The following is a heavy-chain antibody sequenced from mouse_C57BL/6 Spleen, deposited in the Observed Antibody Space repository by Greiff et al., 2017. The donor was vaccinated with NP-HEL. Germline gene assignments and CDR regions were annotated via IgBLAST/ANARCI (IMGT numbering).Heavy chain of an antibody. CDR2: IDPENGDT. D-gene: IGHD2-2*01. CDR1: GFNIKDDY. CDR3: TYGYSFDY. V-gene: IGHV14-4*01. Sequence: EVQLQQSGAELVRPGASVKLSCTASGFNIKDDYMHWVKQRPEQGLEWIGWIDPENGDTEYASKFQGKATITADTSSNTAYLQLSSLTSEDTAVYYCTYGYSFDYWGQGTTLTVSS. J-gene: IGHJ2*01.